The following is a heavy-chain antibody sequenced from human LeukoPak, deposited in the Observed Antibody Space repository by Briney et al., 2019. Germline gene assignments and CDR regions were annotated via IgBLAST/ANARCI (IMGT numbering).Heavy chain of an antibody. J-gene: IGHJ4*02. V-gene: IGHV1-2*02. Sequence: ASVKVSCKASGYTFTDYYMHWVRQAPGQGLEWMGWINPNTGGINYAQKFQGRVTMTRDTSISTPYMELSWLRSDDTAVCYCARALYTSRSYLATFSPTNFDYWGQGTLVTVSS. CDR3: ARALYTSRSYLATFSPTNFDY. CDR1: GYTFTDYY. CDR2: INPNTGGI. D-gene: IGHD6-13*01.